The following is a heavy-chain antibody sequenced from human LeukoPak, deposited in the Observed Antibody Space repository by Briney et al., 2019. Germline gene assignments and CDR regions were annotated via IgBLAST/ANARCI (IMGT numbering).Heavy chain of an antibody. Sequence: PSETLSLTCTVSGGSISSSSYYWGWIRQPPGKGLEWIGGIYYSGSTYYNPSLKSRVTISVDTSKNQFSLKLSSVTAADTAVYYCARTVGSGSLGGFDPWGQGTLVTVSS. D-gene: IGHD3-10*01. CDR3: ARTVGSGSLGGFDP. J-gene: IGHJ5*02. CDR2: IYYSGST. V-gene: IGHV4-39*07. CDR1: GGSISSSSYY.